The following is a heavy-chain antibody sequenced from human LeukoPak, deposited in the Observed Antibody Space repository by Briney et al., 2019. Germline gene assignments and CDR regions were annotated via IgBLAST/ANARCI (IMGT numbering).Heavy chain of an antibody. CDR2: MYPGDSDT. J-gene: IGHJ6*01. CDR1: GYRFTNYW. CDR3: ARGAYGSGSSYKYYGMDV. V-gene: IGHV5-51*01. D-gene: IGHD3-10*01. Sequence: NRGESLKISCQGSGYRFTNYWIGLVRQMPGKGLEWMGIMYPGDSDTRYSPSFQGQVTISADKSIGTAYLQWSSLKASDTAMYYCARGAYGSGSSYKYYGMDVWGQATTVTVSS.